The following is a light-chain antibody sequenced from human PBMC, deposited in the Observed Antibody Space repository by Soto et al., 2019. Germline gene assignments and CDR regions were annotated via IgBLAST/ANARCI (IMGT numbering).Light chain of an antibody. V-gene: IGKV1-5*01. CDR1: QTISTW. J-gene: IGKJ1*01. Sequence: DIQMTQSPSPLSASVGDRVTITCRASQTISTWLAWHQQKPGKAPKPLIYDDSSLESGAPSRFSGSGSGTEFTLTISNLQPDDFATYYRQQNSSLWTFGQVTKLDVK. CDR2: DDS. CDR3: QQNSSLWT.